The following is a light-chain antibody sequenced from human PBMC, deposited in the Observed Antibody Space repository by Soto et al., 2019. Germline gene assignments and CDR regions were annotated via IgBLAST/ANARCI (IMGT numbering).Light chain of an antibody. Sequence: QSVLTQPPSASGTPGQRVTISCSGSSSNIGTNTVNWYQQLPGTAPKLFMYNNSQRPLGVPDRFSGSKSGTSAFLAISGLQSEDEADYYCAVWDASLNGVVFGGGTKLTVL. CDR3: AVWDASLNGVV. J-gene: IGLJ2*01. CDR2: NNS. CDR1: SSNIGTNT. V-gene: IGLV1-44*01.